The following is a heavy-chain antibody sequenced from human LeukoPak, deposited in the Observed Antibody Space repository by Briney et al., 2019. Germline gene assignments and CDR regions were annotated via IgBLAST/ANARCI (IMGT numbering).Heavy chain of an antibody. CDR1: GGSISSYY. CDR2: IYTSGST. J-gene: IGHJ5*02. V-gene: IGHV4-4*07. D-gene: IGHD3-10*01. Sequence: SETLSLTCTVSGGSISSYYWSWIRQPAGKGLEWIGRIYTSGSTNYNPSLKSRVTISVDKSKNQFSLKLSSVTAADTAVYYCARDTTYYYGSRSYLNWFDPRGQGTLVTVSS. CDR3: ARDTTYYYGSRSYLNWFDP.